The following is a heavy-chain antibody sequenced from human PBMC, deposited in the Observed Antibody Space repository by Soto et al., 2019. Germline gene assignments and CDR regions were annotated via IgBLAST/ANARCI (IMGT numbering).Heavy chain of an antibody. V-gene: IGHV1-69*01. J-gene: IGHJ5*02. D-gene: IGHD2-21*02. CDR3: ARDRGDYVGNWFDP. CDR1: GGPFRSSA. Sequence: GGSVKVSCKASGGPFRSSAISWVRQAPGQGREWMGGIIPIFGTANYAQKFQGRVTITADESTSTAYMELSSLRSEDTAVYYCARDRGDYVGNWFDPWGQGTLVTVSS. CDR2: IIPIFGTA.